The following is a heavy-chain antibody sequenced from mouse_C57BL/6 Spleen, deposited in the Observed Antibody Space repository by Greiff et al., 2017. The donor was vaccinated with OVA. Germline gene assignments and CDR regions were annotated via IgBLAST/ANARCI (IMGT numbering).Heavy chain of an antibody. CDR2: IYPGDGDT. CDR1: GYAFSSSW. D-gene: IGHD1-1*01. Sequence: VQLQESGPELVKPGASVKISCKASGYAFSSSWMNWVKQRPGKGLEWIGRIYPGDGDTNYNGKFKGKATLTADKSSSTAYMQLSSLTSEDSAVYFCARGGYGSSYVDYWGQGTTLTVSS. CDR3: ARGGYGSSYVDY. J-gene: IGHJ2*01. V-gene: IGHV1-82*01.